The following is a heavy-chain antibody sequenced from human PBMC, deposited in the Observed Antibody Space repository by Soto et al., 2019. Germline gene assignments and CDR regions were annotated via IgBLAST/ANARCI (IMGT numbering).Heavy chain of an antibody. J-gene: IGHJ5*02. D-gene: IGHD3-3*01. CDR2: MNPNSDNT. Sequence: QVQLVQSGAEVKKPGASVKVSCKASGYTFTSYDINWVRQATGQGLEWMGWMNPNSDNTGYAQKFQGRVTMTRNTSISTAYMELSSLRSEDTAVYYCARGGYDFWSGAGANWFDPWGQGTLVTVSS. CDR1: GYTFTSYD. CDR3: ARGGYDFWSGAGANWFDP. V-gene: IGHV1-8*01.